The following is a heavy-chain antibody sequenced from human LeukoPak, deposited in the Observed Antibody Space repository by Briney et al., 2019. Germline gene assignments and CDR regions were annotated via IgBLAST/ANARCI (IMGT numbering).Heavy chain of an antibody. D-gene: IGHD3-10*01. CDR2: INHSGST. CDR1: GGSFSGYY. CDR3: ARGRVTSHQTMVRGVIRLNWFDP. J-gene: IGHJ5*02. V-gene: IGHV4-34*01. Sequence: SETLSLTCAVYGGSFSGYYWSWIRQPPGKGLEWIGEINHSGSTNYNPSLKSRVTISVDTSKNQLSLKLSPVTAADTAVYYCARGRVTSHQTMVRGVIRLNWFDPWGQGTLVTVSS.